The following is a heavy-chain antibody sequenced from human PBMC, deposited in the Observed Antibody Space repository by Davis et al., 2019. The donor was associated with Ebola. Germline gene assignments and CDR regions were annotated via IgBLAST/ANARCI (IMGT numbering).Heavy chain of an antibody. Sequence: PGGSLRLSCQDSGDSFSTHWIGWVRQLPGNGLEWMGIIFTVDSDTRYSPSFRGQVTISADKSISTAYLQWSSLKASDTAMYYCATWTIFGRFEYWGQGTLVTVSS. D-gene: IGHD3-3*01. CDR2: IFTVDSDT. J-gene: IGHJ4*02. CDR1: GDSFSTHW. CDR3: ATWTIFGRFEY. V-gene: IGHV5-51*01.